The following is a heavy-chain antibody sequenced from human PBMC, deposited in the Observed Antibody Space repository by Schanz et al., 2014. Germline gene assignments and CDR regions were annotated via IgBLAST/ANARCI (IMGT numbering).Heavy chain of an antibody. D-gene: IGHD5-12*01. CDR1: GFTFNNYG. Sequence: QAQLVESGGGVVQPGRSLRLSCAASGFTFNNYGMHWVRQAPGKGLEWVALIYYDGSDKYYADFVEGRFTISRDNSQNTLYLQMSSLRLEDTAVYYCARDDGGGYNQIDYWGQGALVTVSS. CDR3: ARDDGGGYNQIDY. CDR2: IYYDGSDK. J-gene: IGHJ4*02. V-gene: IGHV3-33*01.